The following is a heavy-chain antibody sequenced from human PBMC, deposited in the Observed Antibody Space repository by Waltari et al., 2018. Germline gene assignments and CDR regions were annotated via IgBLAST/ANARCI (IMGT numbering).Heavy chain of an antibody. CDR3: ARDREATYNVYYYYMDV. J-gene: IGHJ6*03. CDR1: GYTFTAHH. CDR2: INPNSGDT. Sequence: QVQLVQSGAEVKEPGASVKVYCKASGYTFTAHHIHWMRQAPGQGLEWMGWINPNSGDTNNAQKFEGRVTMTRDTSISTAYMELSRLRSDDTAMYYCARDREATYNVYYYYMDVWGKGTTVTVSS. D-gene: IGHD1-1*01. V-gene: IGHV1-2*02.